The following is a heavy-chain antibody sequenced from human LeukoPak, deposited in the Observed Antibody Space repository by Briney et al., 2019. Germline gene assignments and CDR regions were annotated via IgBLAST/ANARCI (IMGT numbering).Heavy chain of an antibody. V-gene: IGHV4-39*01. Sequence: SETLSLTCTVSGGSISSSSYYWGWIRQPPGKGLEWMGSIYYSGSTYYNPSLKSRVTISVDTSKNQFSLKLSSVTAADTAVYYCARHKITFGGVIVIIDYWGQGTLVTVSS. CDR2: IYYSGST. CDR1: GGSISSSSYY. J-gene: IGHJ4*02. CDR3: ARHKITFGGVIVIIDY. D-gene: IGHD3-16*02.